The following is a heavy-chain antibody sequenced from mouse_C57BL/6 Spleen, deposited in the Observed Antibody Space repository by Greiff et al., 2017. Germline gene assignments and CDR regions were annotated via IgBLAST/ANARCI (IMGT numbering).Heavy chain of an antibody. J-gene: IGHJ3*01. CDR3: ARDDYDGALAWFAY. D-gene: IGHD2-4*01. CDR2: ISSGSSTI. V-gene: IGHV5-17*01. CDR1: GFTFSDYG. Sequence: EVHLVESGGGLVKPGGSLKLSCAASGFTFSDYGMHWVRQAPEKGLEWVAYISSGSSTIYYADTVKGRFTISRDNAKNTLFLQMTSLRSEDTAMYYCARDDYDGALAWFAYWGQGTLVTVSA.